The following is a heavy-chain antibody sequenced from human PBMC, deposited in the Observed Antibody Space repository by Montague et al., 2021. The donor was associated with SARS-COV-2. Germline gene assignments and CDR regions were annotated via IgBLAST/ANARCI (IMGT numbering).Heavy chain of an antibody. CDR2: ISSSSSYT. J-gene: IGHJ4*02. CDR3: VSHIAAAGIDY. CDR1: GFTFSDYY. V-gene: IGHV3-11*06. Sequence: SRSLSLSASGFTFSDYYMSWIRQAPGKGLEWVSYISSSSSYTNYADSVKGRFTISRDNAKNSLYLQMNSLRAEDTAVYYCVSHIAAAGIDYWGQGTLVTVSS. D-gene: IGHD6-13*01.